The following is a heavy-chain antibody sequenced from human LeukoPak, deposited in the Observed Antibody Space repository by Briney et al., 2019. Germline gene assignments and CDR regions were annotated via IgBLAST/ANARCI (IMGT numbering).Heavy chain of an antibody. Sequence: SETLSLTCTVSGVSISTYYWSWIRQPAGKGLEWIGHIYTSGNTNYNPSLKSRVTISVDTSKNQFSLKLSSVTAADTAVYYCARHAATVTTRAGLDYWGQGTLVTVSS. CDR2: IYTSGNT. D-gene: IGHD4-17*01. V-gene: IGHV4-4*08. J-gene: IGHJ4*02. CDR1: GVSISTYY. CDR3: ARHAATVTTRAGLDY.